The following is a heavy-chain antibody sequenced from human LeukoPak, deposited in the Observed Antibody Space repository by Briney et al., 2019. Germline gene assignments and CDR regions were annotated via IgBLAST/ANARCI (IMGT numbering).Heavy chain of an antibody. CDR2: IIGSVAST. Sequence: GGSLRLSCAASGFPFASYAMSWVRQTPGKGLEWVSHIIGSVASTYYADSVKGRFTISRDNTKNTLYLQMNSLRADDTAVYFCAKGGYDYVEVGYFDYWGQGTVVTVSS. D-gene: IGHD5-12*01. J-gene: IGHJ4*02. CDR1: GFPFASYA. CDR3: AKGGYDYVEVGYFDY. V-gene: IGHV3-23*01.